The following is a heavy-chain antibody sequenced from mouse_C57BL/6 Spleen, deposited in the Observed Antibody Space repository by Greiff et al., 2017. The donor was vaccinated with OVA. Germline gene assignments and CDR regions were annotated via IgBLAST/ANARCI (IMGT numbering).Heavy chain of an antibody. V-gene: IGHV1-72*01. CDR3: ARVGNYYGSGYAMDY. Sequence: VQLQQPGAELVKPGASVKLSCKASGYTFTSYWMHWVKQRPGRGLEWIGRIDPNSGGTKYNEKFKSKATLTVDKPSSTAYMQLSSQTSEDSAVYYCARVGNYYGSGYAMDYWGQGTSVTVSS. CDR1: GYTFTSYW. CDR2: IDPNSGGT. D-gene: IGHD1-1*01. J-gene: IGHJ4*01.